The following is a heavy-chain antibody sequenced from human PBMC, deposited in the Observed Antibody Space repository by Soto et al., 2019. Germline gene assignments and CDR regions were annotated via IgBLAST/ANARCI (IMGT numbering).Heavy chain of an antibody. CDR3: ARDTYYYGSGSPEYYFDY. Sequence: PSETLSLTCTVSGGSISSGGYYWSWIRQHPGKGLEWIGYIYYSGSTYYNTSLKSRVTISVDTSKNQFSLKLSSVTAADTAVFYFARDTYYYGSGSPEYYFDYWGQGTLVTVSS. J-gene: IGHJ4*02. CDR2: IYYSGST. D-gene: IGHD3-10*01. V-gene: IGHV4-31*03. CDR1: GGSISSGGYY.